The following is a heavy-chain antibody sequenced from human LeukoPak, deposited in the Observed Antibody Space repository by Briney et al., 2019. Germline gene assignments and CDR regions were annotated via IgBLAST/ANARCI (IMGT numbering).Heavy chain of an antibody. D-gene: IGHD3-16*01. V-gene: IGHV4-31*03. J-gene: IGHJ4*02. CDR1: GGSISSGGYY. CDR3: ARARGPPRLWVDY. CDR2: IYYSGST. Sequence: PSETLSLTCTVSGGSISSGGYYWSWIRQHPGKGLEWIGYIYYSGSTYYNPSLKSRVTISVDTSKNQFSLKLSSVTAADTAVYYCARARGPPRLWVDYWGQGTLVTVSS.